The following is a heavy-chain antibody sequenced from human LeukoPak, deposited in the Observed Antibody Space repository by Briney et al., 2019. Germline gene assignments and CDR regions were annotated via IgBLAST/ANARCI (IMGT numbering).Heavy chain of an antibody. CDR3: ARDLLPYCSSTICPTIGLDY. J-gene: IGHJ4*02. Sequence: ASVKVSCKASGYTFTSYGISWVRQAPGQGLEWMGWISAYNGNTNYAQKLQGRVTITTDTSTSTAYMELRSLRSEDTAVYYCARDLLPYCSSTICPTIGLDYWGQGTLVTVSS. D-gene: IGHD2-2*01. V-gene: IGHV1-18*01. CDR2: ISAYNGNT. CDR1: GYTFTSYG.